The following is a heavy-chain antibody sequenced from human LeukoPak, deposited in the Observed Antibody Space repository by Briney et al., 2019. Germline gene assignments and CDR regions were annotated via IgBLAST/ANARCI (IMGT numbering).Heavy chain of an antibody. J-gene: IGHJ4*02. D-gene: IGHD3-22*01. V-gene: IGHV3-23*01. CDR2: ISGSGGST. CDR3: AKRGVVIRVILVGFHKEAYYFDS. CDR1: GITLSNYG. Sequence: GGSLRLSCAVSGITLSNYGMSWVRQAPGKGLEWVAGISGSGGSTNYADSVKGRFTVSRDNPENTLYLQMNSLRAEDTAVYFCAKRGVVIRVILVGFHKEAYYFDSWGQGALVTVSS.